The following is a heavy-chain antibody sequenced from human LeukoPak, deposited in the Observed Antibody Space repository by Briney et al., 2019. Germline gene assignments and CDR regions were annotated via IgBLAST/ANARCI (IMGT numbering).Heavy chain of an antibody. CDR2: ISSSGSTI. CDR1: GFTFSDYY. V-gene: IGHV3-11*04. D-gene: IGHD1-7*01. CDR3: ASQRLELRVYYMDV. J-gene: IGHJ6*03. Sequence: GGSLRLSCAASGFTFSDYYMSWIRQAPGKGLEWVSYISSSGSTIYYADSVKGRFTISRDNAKNSLYLQMNSLRAEDTAVYYCASQRLELRVYYMDVWGKGTTVTVSS.